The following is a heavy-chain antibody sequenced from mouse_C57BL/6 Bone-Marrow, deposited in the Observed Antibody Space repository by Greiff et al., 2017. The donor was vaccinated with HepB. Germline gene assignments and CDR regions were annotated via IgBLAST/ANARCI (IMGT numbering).Heavy chain of an antibody. CDR1: GFTFSSYG. D-gene: IGHD2-1*01. J-gene: IGHJ3*01. CDR2: ISSGGSYT. Sequence: EVQLVESGGDLVKPGGSLKLSCAASGFTFSSYGMSWVRQTPDKRLELVATISSGGSYTYYPDSVKGRFTISRDNAKNTLYLQMSSLKSEDTAMYYCARHYYGKTWFAYWGQGTLVTVSA. V-gene: IGHV5-6*01. CDR3: ARHYYGKTWFAY.